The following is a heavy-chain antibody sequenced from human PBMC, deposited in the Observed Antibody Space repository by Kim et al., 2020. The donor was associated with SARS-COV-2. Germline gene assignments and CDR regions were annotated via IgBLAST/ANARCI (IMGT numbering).Heavy chain of an antibody. Sequence: ASVKVSCKASGYTFSSYAMNWVRQAPGQGLEWMGWINTNTGNPTYAQDFTGRFVFSLDTSVSTAYLQISSLKAEDTAMYYCARDLELGGFDLWGRGTLVTVSS. V-gene: IGHV7-4-1*02. CDR1: GYTFSSYA. J-gene: IGHJ2*01. CDR3: ARDLELGGFDL. CDR2: INTNTGNP. D-gene: IGHD1-7*01.